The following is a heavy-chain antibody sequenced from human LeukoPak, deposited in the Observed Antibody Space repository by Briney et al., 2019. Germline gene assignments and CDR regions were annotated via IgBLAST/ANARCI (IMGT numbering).Heavy chain of an antibody. Sequence: GGSLRLSCAGSGFALSRYWMHWVRQAPGKGLVWVSRINSDGTTTNYADSVKGRFTISRDNSKNTLYLEMNSLRAEDTAVYYCAKGGKYDILTGFRRSRLLGDYWGQGTLVTVSS. D-gene: IGHD3-9*01. CDR2: INSDGTTT. V-gene: IGHV3-74*01. CDR3: AKGGKYDILTGFRRSRLLGDY. CDR1: GFALSRYW. J-gene: IGHJ4*02.